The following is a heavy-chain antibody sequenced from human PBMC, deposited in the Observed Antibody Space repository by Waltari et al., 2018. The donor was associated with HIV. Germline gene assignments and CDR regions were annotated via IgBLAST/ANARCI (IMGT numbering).Heavy chain of an antibody. J-gene: IGHJ4*02. CDR2: INWGGTST. CDR1: GFTFNNCA. V-gene: IGHV3-43D*04. CDR3: GKGDSSGYVDS. Sequence: EVQLVESGGIVVQPGGSLRLSCAASGFTFNNCAMHWVRQAPGKGREWVSLINWGGTSTYYADSVQGRFTISRDNSKNSLYLQMNSLRPDDTALYFCGKGDSSGYVDSWGRGTLVTVSS. D-gene: IGHD3-22*01.